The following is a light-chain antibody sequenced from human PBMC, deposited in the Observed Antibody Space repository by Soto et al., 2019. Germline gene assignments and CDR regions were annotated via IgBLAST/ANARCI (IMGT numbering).Light chain of an antibody. CDR1: KSISTW. V-gene: IGKV1-5*01. CDR2: EGL. CDR3: QRYNSFSCT. Sequence: DIQMTQSPSTLSASVGDSVTITCRASKSISTWSVWDQSEPGKGPKHLIYEGLSMEGRVPSRLNDSGSGTEFTLTISGLQPDDCAAYYRQRYNSFSCTFCQGTKVDI. J-gene: IGKJ1*01.